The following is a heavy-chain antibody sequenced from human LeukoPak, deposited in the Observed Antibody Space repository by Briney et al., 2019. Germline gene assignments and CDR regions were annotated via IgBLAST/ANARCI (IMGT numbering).Heavy chain of an antibody. CDR3: ARGGGYYYMDV. CDR1: GGSITGYY. V-gene: IGHV4-4*09. CDR2: MYTSGSN. D-gene: IGHD6-25*01. Sequence: SETLSLTCTVSGGSITGYYWSWIRQPPGKGLEGIGYMYTSGSNNYNPSLKSRVTISIDTPKNQFSLRLSSVTAADTAVYYCARGGGYYYMDVWGKGTTVTVSS. J-gene: IGHJ6*03.